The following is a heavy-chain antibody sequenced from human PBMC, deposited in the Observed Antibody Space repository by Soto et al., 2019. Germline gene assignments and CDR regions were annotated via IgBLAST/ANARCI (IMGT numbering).Heavy chain of an antibody. V-gene: IGHV5-10-1*01. CDR1: GYSFTSYW. Sequence: GESLKISCKGSGYSFTSYWIGWVRQMPWKGLEWMGRIDPSDSYTNYSPSFQGHVTISADKSISTAYLQWSSLKASDTAMYYCARQPNKGYYYYGMDVWGQGTTVTVSS. CDR3: ARQPNKGYYYYGMDV. CDR2: IDPSDSYT. J-gene: IGHJ6*02.